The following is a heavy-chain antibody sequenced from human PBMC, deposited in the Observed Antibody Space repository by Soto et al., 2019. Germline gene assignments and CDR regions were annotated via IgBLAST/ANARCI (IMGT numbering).Heavy chain of an antibody. D-gene: IGHD1-7*01. J-gene: IGHJ5*01. Sequence: PGGSLRLSCAASGFTFSSHWMHWVRQAPGKGLVWVSRINGDGSSTSYADSVKGRFTISRDNAKNMLYLQVNSLRADDTAVYCCAGSPGLSRISGTTLGAWGEAPLVTVSS. CDR3: AGSPGLSRISGTTLGA. V-gene: IGHV3-74*01. CDR1: GFTFSSHW. CDR2: INGDGSST.